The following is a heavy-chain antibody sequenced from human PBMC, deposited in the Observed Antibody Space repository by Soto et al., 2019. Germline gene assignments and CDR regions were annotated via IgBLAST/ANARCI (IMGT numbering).Heavy chain of an antibody. CDR1: GYTFTSYG. J-gene: IGHJ5*02. D-gene: IGHD3-10*01. V-gene: IGHV1-18*01. CDR3: ARGRLLWFGPYEPNNSFDP. Sequence: ASVKVSCKASGYTFTSYGISWVRQAPGQGLEWMGWISAYNGNTNYAQKLQGRVTMTTDTSTSTAYMELRSLRSDDTAVYYCARGRLLWFGPYEPNNSFDPWGQGTLVTVSS. CDR2: ISAYNGNT.